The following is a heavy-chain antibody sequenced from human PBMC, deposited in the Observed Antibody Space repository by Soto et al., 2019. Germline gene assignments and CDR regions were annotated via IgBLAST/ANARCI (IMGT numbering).Heavy chain of an antibody. CDR1: GYTFTSYY. J-gene: IGHJ5*02. Sequence: PGASVKVSCKASGYTFTSYYMHWVRQAPGQGLEWMGIINPSGGSTSYAQKFQDRVTMTRDTSTSTVYMELSSLRSEDTAVYYCARDDSSGYYLPWGQGTLVTVSS. CDR3: ARDDSSGYYLP. D-gene: IGHD3-22*01. V-gene: IGHV1-46*01. CDR2: INPSGGST.